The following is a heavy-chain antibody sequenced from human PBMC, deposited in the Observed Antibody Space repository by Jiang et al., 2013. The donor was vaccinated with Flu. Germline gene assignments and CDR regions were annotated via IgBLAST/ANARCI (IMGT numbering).Heavy chain of an antibody. J-gene: IGHJ4*02. D-gene: IGHD3-22*01. V-gene: IGHV5-51*01. CDR3: ARLTRSTYESSAYSFDY. Sequence: GAEVKKPGESLKISCKGSGYSFTTYWIGWVRQMPGKGLEWMGIIYPGDSDTRYSPSFQGQVTVSADKSISTAYLQWRSLKASDTAMYYCARLTRSTYESSAYSFDYWGQGTLVTVSS. CDR2: IYPGDSDT. CDR1: GYSFTTYW.